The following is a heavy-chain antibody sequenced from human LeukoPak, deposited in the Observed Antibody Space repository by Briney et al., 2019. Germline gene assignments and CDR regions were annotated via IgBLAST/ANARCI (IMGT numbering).Heavy chain of an antibody. CDR2: INPNSGGT. V-gene: IGHV1-2*02. J-gene: IGHJ4*02. D-gene: IGHD3-3*01. CDR1: GYTFTGYY. CDR3: ARSAAQSITIFGVVMPYFDY. Sequence: GASEKVSCKASGYTFTGYYMHWVRQAPGQGLEWMGWINPNSGGTNYAQKFQGRVTMTRDTSISTAYMELSRLRSDDTAVYYCARSAAQSITIFGVVMPYFDYWGQGTLVTVSS.